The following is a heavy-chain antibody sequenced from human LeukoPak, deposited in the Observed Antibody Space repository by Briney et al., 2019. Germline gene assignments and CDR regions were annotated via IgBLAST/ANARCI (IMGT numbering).Heavy chain of an antibody. CDR3: ATAVTYSSSSSFDY. J-gene: IGHJ4*02. Sequence: ASVKVSCKVSGYTLTELSMHWVRQAPGKGLEWMGGFDPEDGETIYAQKFQGRVTMTEHTSTDTAYMELSSLRSEDTAVYYCATAVTYSSSSSFDYWGQGTLVTVSS. V-gene: IGHV1-24*01. D-gene: IGHD6-6*01. CDR2: FDPEDGET. CDR1: GYTLTELS.